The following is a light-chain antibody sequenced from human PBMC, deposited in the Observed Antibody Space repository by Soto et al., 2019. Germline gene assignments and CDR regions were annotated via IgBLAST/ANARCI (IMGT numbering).Light chain of an antibody. CDR1: QSVSRY. Sequence: EIVLTQSPATLSFSPGERATLSCRASQSVSRYLAWYQQKPGQAPRLLIYGASSRATGIPDRFSGSGSGTDFTLTISRLEPEDSAVYYCQQYGSSPTITFGQGTRLEI. V-gene: IGKV3-20*01. CDR3: QQYGSSPTIT. J-gene: IGKJ5*01. CDR2: GAS.